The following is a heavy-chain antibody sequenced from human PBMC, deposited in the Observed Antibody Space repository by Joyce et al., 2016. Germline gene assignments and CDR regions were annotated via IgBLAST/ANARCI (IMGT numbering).Heavy chain of an antibody. CDR1: GFTFSNYA. J-gene: IGHJ1*01. V-gene: IGHV3-23*01. CDR2: ISGSAGST. Sequence: EVQLLESGGGLVQPGGCLRLSCAASGFTFSNYAMSWVRQAPGKGVEWVSAISGSAGSTYHADSVKGRFTISRDNSKNTLYLQMNSLRAEDTAVYYCAKFPGGGWAEYFQHWGQGTLVTVSS. CDR3: AKFPGGGWAEYFQH. D-gene: IGHD6-19*01.